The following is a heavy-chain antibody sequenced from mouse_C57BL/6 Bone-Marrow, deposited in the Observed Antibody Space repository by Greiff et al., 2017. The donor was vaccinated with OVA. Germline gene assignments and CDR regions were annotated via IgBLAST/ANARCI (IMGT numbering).Heavy chain of an antibody. CDR1: GYTFTSYW. D-gene: IGHD4-1*01. Sequence: QVHVKQPGAELVMPGASVKLSCKASGYTFTSYWMHWVKQRPGQGLEWIGEIDPSDSYTNYNQKFKGKSTLTVDKSSSTAYMQISSLTSEDSAVYYCAREPRVLWDGGWYFDVWGTGTTVTVSS. J-gene: IGHJ1*03. V-gene: IGHV1-69*01. CDR2: IDPSDSYT. CDR3: AREPRVLWDGGWYFDV.